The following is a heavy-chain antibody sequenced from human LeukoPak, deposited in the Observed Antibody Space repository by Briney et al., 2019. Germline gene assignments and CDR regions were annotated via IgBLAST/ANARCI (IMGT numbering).Heavy chain of an antibody. D-gene: IGHD4-17*01. Sequence: PRVSVKVSCKASGYTFTSYGISWVRQAPGQGLEWMGWMNPNSGNTGYAQKFQGRVTMTRNTSISTAYMELSSLRSEDTAVYYCARVGGDYVNDYWGQGTLVTVSS. V-gene: IGHV1-8*02. CDR2: MNPNSGNT. J-gene: IGHJ4*02. CDR1: GYTFTSYG. CDR3: ARVGGDYVNDY.